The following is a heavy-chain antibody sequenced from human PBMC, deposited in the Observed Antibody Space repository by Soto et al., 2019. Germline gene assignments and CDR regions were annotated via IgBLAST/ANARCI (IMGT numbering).Heavy chain of an antibody. V-gene: IGHV4-34*01. CDR1: GGSFSAYY. D-gene: IGHD3-10*01. Sequence: QVQLQQWGAGLLKPSETLSLTCAVYGGSFSAYYWSWIRQSPGKGLEWIGEIHHSGSTNYKPSLKSRVTIAVDTSKNQFALERRSVTAADTAVYYCASYGSGSYYNGYYCDYWGQGTLVTVSS. J-gene: IGHJ4*02. CDR3: ASYGSGSYYNGYYCDY. CDR2: IHHSGST.